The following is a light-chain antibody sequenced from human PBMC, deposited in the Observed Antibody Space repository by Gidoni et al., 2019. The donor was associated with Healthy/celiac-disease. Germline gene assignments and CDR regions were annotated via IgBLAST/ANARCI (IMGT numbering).Light chain of an antibody. J-gene: IGKJ1*01. CDR1: QSVLSSSNNKNY. CDR3: QQDDSTPWT. V-gene: IGKV4-1*01. Sequence: DLVLPQSPDSLAVSLGERATINCKSSQSVLSSSNNKNYLAWYQQKPGQPPKLRIYWASTRESGVPDRFSGSGSGTDFTLTISSLQAEDVAVYYCQQDDSTPWTFXXXTKVEIK. CDR2: WAS.